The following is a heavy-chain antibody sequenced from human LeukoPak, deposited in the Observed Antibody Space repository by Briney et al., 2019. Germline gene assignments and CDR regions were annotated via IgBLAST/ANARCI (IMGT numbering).Heavy chain of an antibody. J-gene: IGHJ4*02. Sequence: PGGSLRLSCAASGFTFSSYWMSWVRQAPGKGLEWVANIKQVGSEKYYVDSVKGRFTISRDNAKNSLYLQMNSLRAEDTAVYYCARATHRVVADYFDYWGQGTLVTVSS. CDR1: GFTFSSYW. CDR2: IKQVGSEK. D-gene: IGHD2-15*01. V-gene: IGHV3-7*01. CDR3: ARATHRVVADYFDY.